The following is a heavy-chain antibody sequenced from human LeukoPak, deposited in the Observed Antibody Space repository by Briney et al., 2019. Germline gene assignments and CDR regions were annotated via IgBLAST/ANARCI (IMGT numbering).Heavy chain of an antibody. Sequence: GGSLRLSCAASGFAFRSYWMSWVRQAPGRGLEWVANIKQDGGERYYVDSVKGRFTISRDNAKNSLYLQMNSLRAEDTAVYYCTREYYYGSGSYYNGYWGQGTLATVSS. CDR3: TREYYYGSGSYYNGY. CDR2: IKQDGGER. CDR1: GFAFRSYW. J-gene: IGHJ4*02. V-gene: IGHV3-7*04. D-gene: IGHD3-10*01.